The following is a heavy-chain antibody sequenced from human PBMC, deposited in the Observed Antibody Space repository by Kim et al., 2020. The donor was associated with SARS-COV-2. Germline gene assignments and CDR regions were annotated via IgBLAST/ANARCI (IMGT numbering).Heavy chain of an antibody. CDR2: IYHSGST. J-gene: IGHJ4*02. Sequence: SETLSLTCAVSGGSISSSNWWSWVRQPPGKGLEWIGEIYHSGSTNYNPSLKSRVTISVDKSKNQFSLKLSSVTAADTAVYYCASLNSGSPLLLDYWGQGTLVTVSS. CDR3: ASLNSGSPLLLDY. V-gene: IGHV4-4*02. CDR1: GGSISSSNW. D-gene: IGHD1-26*01.